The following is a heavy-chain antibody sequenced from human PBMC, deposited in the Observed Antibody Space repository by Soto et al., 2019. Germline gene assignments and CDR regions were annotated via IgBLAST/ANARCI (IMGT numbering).Heavy chain of an antibody. CDR1: GGSISSSSYY. V-gene: IGHV4-39*07. D-gene: IGHD3-22*01. CDR2: INHSGST. Sequence: SETLSLTCTVSGGSISSSSYYWGWIRQPPGKGLEWIGSINHSGSTYYNPSLKSRVTISIDTSKNQFSLKLSSVTAADTAVYYCARATLYYYDSSGPIDYWGQGTLVTVSS. J-gene: IGHJ4*02. CDR3: ARATLYYYDSSGPIDY.